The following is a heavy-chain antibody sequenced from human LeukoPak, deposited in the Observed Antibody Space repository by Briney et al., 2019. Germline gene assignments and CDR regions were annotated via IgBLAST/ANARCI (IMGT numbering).Heavy chain of an antibody. Sequence: GGSLRLSCAASGFTFSNYAMSWVRQAPGKGLEWVSAISGSGGSTYSADSVKGRFTISRDNSKNTLCLQMNSLRAEDTAVYYCAKSLTIFGVLSMFDYWGQGTLVTVSS. CDR2: ISGSGGST. V-gene: IGHV3-23*01. J-gene: IGHJ4*02. D-gene: IGHD3-3*01. CDR1: GFTFSNYA. CDR3: AKSLTIFGVLSMFDY.